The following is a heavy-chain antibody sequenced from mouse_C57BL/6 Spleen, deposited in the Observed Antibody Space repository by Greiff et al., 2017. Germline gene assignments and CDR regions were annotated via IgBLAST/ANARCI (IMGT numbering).Heavy chain of an antibody. D-gene: IGHD1-1*01. CDR3: ARGDTTPDY. CDR2: IYPGSGNT. CDR1: GYSFTSYY. V-gene: IGHV1-66*01. J-gene: IGHJ2*01. Sequence: QVQLQQSGPELVKPGASVKISCKASGYSFTSYYIHWVKQRPGQGLEWIGWIYPGSGNTKYNEKFKGKATLTADTSSSTAYMQLSSLTSEYSAVYYCARGDTTPDYWGQGTTLTVSS.